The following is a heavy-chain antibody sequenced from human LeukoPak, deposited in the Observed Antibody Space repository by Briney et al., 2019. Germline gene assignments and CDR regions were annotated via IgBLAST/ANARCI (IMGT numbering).Heavy chain of an antibody. Sequence: PGGSLRLSCAASGFTFSDYYMSWIRQAPGKGLEWVSYISSSGSTIYYADSVKGRFTISRDNAKNSLYLQMNSLRAEDTAVYYCAYSWRELPYYFDYWGQGTLVTVSS. CDR2: ISSSGSTI. CDR3: AYSWRELPYYFDY. CDR1: GFTFSDYY. D-gene: IGHD3-10*01. V-gene: IGHV3-11*01. J-gene: IGHJ4*02.